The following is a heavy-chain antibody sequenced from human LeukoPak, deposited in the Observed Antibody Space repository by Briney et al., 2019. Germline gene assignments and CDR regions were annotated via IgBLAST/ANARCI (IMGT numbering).Heavy chain of an antibody. CDR3: ARGPSGWGSLDS. J-gene: IGHJ4*02. V-gene: IGHV3-74*01. CDR2: INSDGSST. CDR1: GFTFSSYW. Sequence: GGSLRLSCAASGFTFSSYWMHWVRQAPGKGLVWVSRINSDGSSTNYAYSVKGRFTISRDNAKNTLYLQVKSLRTEDTAVYYCARGPSGWGSLDSWGQGTPVTVSS. D-gene: IGHD7-27*01.